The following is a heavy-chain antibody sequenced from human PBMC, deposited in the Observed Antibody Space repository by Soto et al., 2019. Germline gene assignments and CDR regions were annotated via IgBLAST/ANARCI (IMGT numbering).Heavy chain of an antibody. Sequence: QVQLVQSGADVKKPGSSVKVSCKASGDTLSYNAFSWVRQAPGQGLEWMGGIVTVFGTANHAQKFQGRVTITADESTNTVYMEVSSLRSEDTAVYYCAINGPYSSSQFGMDVWGQGTTVTVSS. CDR1: GDTLSYNA. J-gene: IGHJ6*02. V-gene: IGHV1-69*01. CDR3: AINGPYSSSQFGMDV. CDR2: IVTVFGTA. D-gene: IGHD6-13*01.